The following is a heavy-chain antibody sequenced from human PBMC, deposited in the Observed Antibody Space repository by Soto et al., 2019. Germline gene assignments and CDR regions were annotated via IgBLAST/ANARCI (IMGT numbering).Heavy chain of an antibody. D-gene: IGHD4-17*01. CDR1: GYTFTGFY. CDR2: INPNSGDT. J-gene: IGHJ4*02. Sequence: QVQLVQSGAEVKKPGASVKVSCKASGYTFTGFYMHWVRQAPGQGLEWMGWINPNSGDTEYAQNFQGWVTKNRDTAITTGYMELSRLKSDDTAVYYCASGGSTVNREFDYWGQGTLVSVSS. V-gene: IGHV1-2*04. CDR3: ASGGSTVNREFDY.